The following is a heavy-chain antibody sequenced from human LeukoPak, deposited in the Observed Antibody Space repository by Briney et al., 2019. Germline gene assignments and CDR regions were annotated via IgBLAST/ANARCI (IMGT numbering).Heavy chain of an antibody. CDR2: ISWDGGTT. CDR1: GFTFDDYG. CDR3: ARTTWGLYGMDV. V-gene: IGHV3-43D*03. D-gene: IGHD1/OR15-1a*01. Sequence: PGGSLRLSCAASGFTFDDYGMHWVRQAPGKGLEWVSLISWDGGTTYYADSVKGRFTISRDNAKNSLYLQMNSLRDEDSAVYYCARTTWGLYGMDVWGQGTTVTVSS. J-gene: IGHJ6*02.